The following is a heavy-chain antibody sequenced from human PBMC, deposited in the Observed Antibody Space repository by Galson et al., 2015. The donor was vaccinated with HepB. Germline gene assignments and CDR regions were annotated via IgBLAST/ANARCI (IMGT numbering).Heavy chain of an antibody. J-gene: IGHJ5*02. V-gene: IGHV4-59*08. CDR3: ARGKVLFDP. CDR1: GDSFNTYY. D-gene: IGHD4/OR15-4a*01. Sequence: LSLTCTVSGDSFNTYYWSWIRQSPGKGLEWIGYIYHNGSTNSNPSLRRRVTLLADMSKNQFSLRLRSVTAADTAVYYCARGKVLFDPWGQGTLVTVSS. CDR2: IYHNGST.